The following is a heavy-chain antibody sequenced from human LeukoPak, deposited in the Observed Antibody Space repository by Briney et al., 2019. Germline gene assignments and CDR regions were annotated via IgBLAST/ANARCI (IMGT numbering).Heavy chain of an antibody. CDR2: IYYSGST. Sequence: SETLSLTCAVSGGSVSGSDYYWGWIRQPPGKGLEWIGSIYYSGSTYYNPSLKSRVTISVDTSKNHFSLKLRSVTAADTAVFYCASAPSGPFETWGQGTMVTVSS. V-gene: IGHV4-39*02. CDR1: GGSVSGSDYY. CDR3: ASAPSGPFET. J-gene: IGHJ3*02.